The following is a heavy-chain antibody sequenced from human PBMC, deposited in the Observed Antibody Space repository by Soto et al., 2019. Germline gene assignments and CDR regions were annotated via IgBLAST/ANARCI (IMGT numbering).Heavy chain of an antibody. Sequence: ASVKVSCKASGYTFTSYGISWVRQAPGQGLEWMGWISAYNGNTNYAQKLQGRVTMTTDTSTSTAYMELRSLRSDDTAVYYCAKDGYSSSWYGIHYYYYGMDVWGQGTTVTVSS. D-gene: IGHD6-13*01. J-gene: IGHJ6*02. V-gene: IGHV1-18*01. CDR1: GYTFTSYG. CDR2: ISAYNGNT. CDR3: AKDGYSSSWYGIHYYYYGMDV.